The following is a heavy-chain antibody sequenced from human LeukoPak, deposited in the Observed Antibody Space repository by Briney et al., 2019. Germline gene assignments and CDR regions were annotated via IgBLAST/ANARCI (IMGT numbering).Heavy chain of an antibody. CDR2: ISSSSTTI. J-gene: IGHJ4*02. V-gene: IGHV3-48*01. Sequence: GGSLRLSCAASGFTFSSYSMMWVRQAPGKGLEWVSYISSSSTTIHYADSVKGRFTISRDNAKSSVYLQMNSLRVEDTALYFCARGSGWIIESWGQGTLVTVSS. D-gene: IGHD6-19*01. CDR1: GFTFSSYS. CDR3: ARGSGWIIES.